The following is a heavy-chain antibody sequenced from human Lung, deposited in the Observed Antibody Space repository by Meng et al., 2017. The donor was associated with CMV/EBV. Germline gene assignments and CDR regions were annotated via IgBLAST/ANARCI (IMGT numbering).Heavy chain of an antibody. V-gene: IGHV3-23*01. CDR3: AKVYGSGSYRNDS. CDR2: ITGTGGNT. Sequence: CAASGFTFNSYAMIWVRQAPGKGLEWVSAITGTGGNTYYADSVTGRFPISSDNSKNTLYLQMNSLRAEDTAVSSCAKVYGSGSYRNDSWGQGTLVTVSS. D-gene: IGHD3-10*01. J-gene: IGHJ4*02. CDR1: GFTFNSYA.